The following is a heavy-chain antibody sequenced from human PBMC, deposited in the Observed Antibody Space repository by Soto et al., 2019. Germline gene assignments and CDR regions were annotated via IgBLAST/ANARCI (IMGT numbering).Heavy chain of an antibody. J-gene: IGHJ4*02. CDR2: IYYSGST. CDR3: ARVKGGDYYDSSGYFFDS. D-gene: IGHD3-22*01. V-gene: IGHV4-30-4*01. Sequence: SETLSLTCTVSGGSITSNHYYWSWIRQPPXKGLEWIGYIYYSGSTYYNPSLKSRVIISIDMSKNQFSLKLSSVTAADTAVYYCARVKGGDYYDSSGYFFDSWGQGTLVTVSS. CDR1: GGSITSNHYY.